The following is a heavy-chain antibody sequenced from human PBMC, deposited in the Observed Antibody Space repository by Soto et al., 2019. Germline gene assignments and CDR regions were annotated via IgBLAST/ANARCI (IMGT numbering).Heavy chain of an antibody. D-gene: IGHD3-3*01. V-gene: IGHV7-4-1*01. CDR2: INTNTGNP. Sequence: ASVKVSCKAYGYTFTSYAMNWVRQAPGQGLEWMGWINTNTGNPTYAQGFTGRFVFSLDTSVSTAYLQICSLKAEDTAVYYCARDIYVLFLEWFHDAFDIWGQGTTVTVS. J-gene: IGHJ3*02. CDR1: GYTFTSYA. CDR3: ARDIYVLFLEWFHDAFDI.